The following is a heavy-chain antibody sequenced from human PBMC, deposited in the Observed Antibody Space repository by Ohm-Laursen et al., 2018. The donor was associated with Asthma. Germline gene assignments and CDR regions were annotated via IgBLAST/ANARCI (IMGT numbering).Heavy chain of an antibody. CDR2: IYPGGAT. CDR3: ARGQGSGDISGSDPFDL. CDR1: GFSVSRHF. D-gene: IGHD3-10*01. Sequence: SLRLSCAASGFSVSRHFMNWIRQGPEKGLEWVSDIYPGGATFYADSVKGRFTISRDDSKNTLNLQMGSLRGDDTAVYYCARGQGSGDISGSDPFDLWGQGTTVIASS. J-gene: IGHJ3*01. V-gene: IGHV3-53*01.